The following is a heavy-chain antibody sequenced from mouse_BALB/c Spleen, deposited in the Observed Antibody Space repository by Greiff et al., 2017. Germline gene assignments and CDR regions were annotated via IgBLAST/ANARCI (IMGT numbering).Heavy chain of an antibody. CDR1: GFTFSSYG. CDR3: AREGEWGRGAMDD. CDR2: INSNGGST. J-gene: IGHJ4*01. V-gene: IGHV5-6-3*01. D-gene: IGHD1-3*01. Sequence: EVQLVESGGGLVQPGGSLKLSCAASGFTFSSYGMSWVRQTPDKRLELVATINSNGGSTYYPDSVKGRFTISRDNAKNTLYLQMSSLKSEDTAMYYCAREGEWGRGAMDDWGQGTSVTVSS.